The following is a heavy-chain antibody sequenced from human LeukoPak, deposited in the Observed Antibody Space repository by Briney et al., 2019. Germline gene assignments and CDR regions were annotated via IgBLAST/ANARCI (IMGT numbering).Heavy chain of an antibody. Sequence: GASVKVSCKASGGTFSSYAISWVRQAPGQGLEWMGGIFPIFGTANYAQKFQGRVTITTDEYTSTAYMELSSLRSEDTAVYYCARGGVVVPAALRAYNWFDPWGQGTLVTVSS. J-gene: IGHJ5*02. CDR2: IFPIFGTA. CDR1: GGTFSSYA. D-gene: IGHD2-2*01. CDR3: ARGGVVVPAALRAYNWFDP. V-gene: IGHV1-69*05.